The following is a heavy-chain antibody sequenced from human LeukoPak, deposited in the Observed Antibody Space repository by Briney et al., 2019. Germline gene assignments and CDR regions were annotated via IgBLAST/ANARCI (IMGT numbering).Heavy chain of an antibody. CDR1: GLLFRSYV. CDR2: FSDSGRSR. Sequence: PGGSLRLSGAPSGLLFRSYVMSWVRHAPGKGLVRVSGFSDSGRSRFYADSVKGRFTISRDNSKNTMYLQMNSLRAEDTALYYCAKDSPWKYYDSTCFSGYWGQGTLVTVSS. CDR3: AKDSPWKYYDSTCFSGY. J-gene: IGHJ4*02. D-gene: IGHD3-3*01. V-gene: IGHV3-23*01.